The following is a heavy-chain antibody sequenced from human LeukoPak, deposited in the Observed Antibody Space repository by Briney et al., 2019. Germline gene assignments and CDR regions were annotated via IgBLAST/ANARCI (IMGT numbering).Heavy chain of an antibody. D-gene: IGHD2-2*01. CDR1: GFTFSSYA. CDR3: AKRPRNEPSYCSSTSCSRGDY. CDR2: ISGSGGST. V-gene: IGHV3-23*01. Sequence: GGSLRLSCAASGFTFSSYAMSWVRQAPGKGLEWVSAISGSGGSTYYADSVKGRFTISRDNSKNTLYLQMNSLRAEDTAVYYCAKRPRNEPSYCSSTSCSRGDYWGQGTLVTVSS. J-gene: IGHJ4*02.